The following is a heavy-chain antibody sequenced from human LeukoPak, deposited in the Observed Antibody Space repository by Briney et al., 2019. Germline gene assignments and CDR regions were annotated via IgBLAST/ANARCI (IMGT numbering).Heavy chain of an antibody. D-gene: IGHD2-15*01. CDR1: GYTLTELS. Sequence: ASVKVSCKVSGYTLTELSMHWVRQAPGKGLEWMGGFDPEDGETIYAQKFQGRVTMTEDTSTDTAYMELSSLRSEDTAVYYCATDRDGYCIGGSCHFDYWGQGTLVTVSS. CDR3: ATDRDGYCIGGSCHFDY. CDR2: FDPEDGET. V-gene: IGHV1-24*01. J-gene: IGHJ4*02.